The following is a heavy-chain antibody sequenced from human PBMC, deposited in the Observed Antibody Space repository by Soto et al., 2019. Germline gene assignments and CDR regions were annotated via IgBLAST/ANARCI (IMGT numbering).Heavy chain of an antibody. Sequence: QVQLVQSAGEMKKPGASVQVSCKASGYTFIRYGITWVRQAPGQGFEWMGWISPYDDSTIYAQKLQGRVTMTADTPTXRXNXTLRSLKSEDTTVYYCASGGYYDNNWMKFRHYGLDVWGQGTSVTVSS. V-gene: IGHV1-18*01. D-gene: IGHD3-16*01. CDR3: ASGGYYDNNWMKFRHYGLDV. J-gene: IGHJ6*02. CDR2: ISPYDDST. CDR1: GYTFIRYG.